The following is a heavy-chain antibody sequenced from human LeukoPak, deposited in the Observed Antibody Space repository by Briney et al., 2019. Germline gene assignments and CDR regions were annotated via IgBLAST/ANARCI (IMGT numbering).Heavy chain of an antibody. Sequence: PGGSLRLSCAASGLIFDDYTMHWVRQAPGKGLEWVSLISRNGAVTKYADSVRGRFTVSRDNSKNSLYLQMNSLRAEDTAVYYCARALYGSSSWPSFDYWGQGTLVTVSS. J-gene: IGHJ4*02. CDR3: ARALYGSSSWPSFDY. CDR1: GLIFDDYT. D-gene: IGHD6-13*01. V-gene: IGHV3-43*01. CDR2: ISRNGAVT.